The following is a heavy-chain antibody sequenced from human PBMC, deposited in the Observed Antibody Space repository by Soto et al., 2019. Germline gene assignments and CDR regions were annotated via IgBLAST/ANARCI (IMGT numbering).Heavy chain of an antibody. V-gene: IGHV3-30*18. Sequence: QVQLVESGGGVVQPGRSLRLSCAASGFTFSHHGMHWVRQAPGKGLEWLTVVSSDGSITYDADSVRGRLAISRDNSKNTLYLQMNSMRTEYTAVYYCAKESDYYSNSKWYFDSWGQGILVTVSS. CDR2: VSSDGSIT. CDR1: GFTFSHHG. D-gene: IGHD3-3*01. CDR3: AKESDYYSNSKWYFDS. J-gene: IGHJ4*02.